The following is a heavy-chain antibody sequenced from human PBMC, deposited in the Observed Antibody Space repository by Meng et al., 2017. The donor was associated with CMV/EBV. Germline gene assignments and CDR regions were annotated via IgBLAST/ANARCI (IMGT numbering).Heavy chain of an antibody. D-gene: IGHD3-10*01. CDR1: GFTFSSYA. Sequence: GGSLRLSCAASGFTFSSYAMHWVRQAPGKGLEWVAVISYDGSNKYYADSVKGRFTISRDNSKNTLYLQMNSLRAEDTAVYYCARVTASSRTGSYYNGHYWGQGTLVTVSS. J-gene: IGHJ4*02. V-gene: IGHV3-30-3*01. CDR3: ARVTASSRTGSYYNGHY. CDR2: ISYDGSNK.